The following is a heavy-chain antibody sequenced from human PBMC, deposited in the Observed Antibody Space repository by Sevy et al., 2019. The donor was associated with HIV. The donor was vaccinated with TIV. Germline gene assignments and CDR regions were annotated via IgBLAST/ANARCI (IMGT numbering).Heavy chain of an antibody. CDR1: GFTFSGSA. CDR2: IRNQANNYTT. CDR3: TSGIAVVGTVYFDY. Sequence: GGSLRLSCAVSGFTFSGSAMDWVRHTSGKGLEWLGRIRNQANNYTTTYAASVKGRFVISRDDSKNTAYLHMSNLKREDTAVYYCTSGIAVVGTVYFDYWGRGTLVTVSS. V-gene: IGHV3-73*01. D-gene: IGHD6-19*01. J-gene: IGHJ4*02.